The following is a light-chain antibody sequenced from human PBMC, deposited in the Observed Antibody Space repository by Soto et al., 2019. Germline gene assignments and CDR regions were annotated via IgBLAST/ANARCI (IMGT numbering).Light chain of an antibody. CDR1: QDISSY. V-gene: IGKV1-8*01. J-gene: IGKJ1*01. CDR2: AAS. CDR3: QQYYSYPHT. Sequence: AIRMTQSPSSFSASTGDRVTITCRASQDISSYLAWYQQKPGKAPKLLIYAASTLQSGVPSRFSGSGSGTDFTLTISGLQSEDFVTYYCQQYYSYPHTFGQGTKVEIK.